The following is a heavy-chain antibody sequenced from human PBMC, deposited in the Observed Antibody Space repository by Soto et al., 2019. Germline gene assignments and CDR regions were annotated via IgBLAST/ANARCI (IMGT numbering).Heavy chain of an antibody. J-gene: IGHJ6*01. Sequence: ASVKVSCKASGYTFTGYYMHWVRQAPGQGLEWMGWINPNSGGTNYAQKFQGRVTMTRDTSISTAYMELSRLRSDDTAVYYCAREWGVELRGSWGIYYYGMDVWGQGTTVNV. V-gene: IGHV1-2*02. CDR2: INPNSGGT. D-gene: IGHD6-13*01. CDR1: GYTFTGYY. CDR3: AREWGVELRGSWGIYYYGMDV.